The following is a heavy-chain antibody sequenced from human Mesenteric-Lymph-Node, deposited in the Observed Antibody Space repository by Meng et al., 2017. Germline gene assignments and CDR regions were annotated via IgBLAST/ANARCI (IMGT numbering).Heavy chain of an antibody. CDR3: ARSGVYYDILTGYSGNWFDP. Sequence: SETLSLTCTVSGGSISSYYWSWIRQPPGKGLEWMGYIYYSGSTNYNPSPKSRVTISVDTSKNQFSLKLSSVTAADTAVYYCARSGVYYDILTGYSGNWFDPWGQGTLVTVSS. J-gene: IGHJ5*02. V-gene: IGHV4-59*01. D-gene: IGHD3-9*01. CDR2: IYYSGST. CDR1: GGSISSYY.